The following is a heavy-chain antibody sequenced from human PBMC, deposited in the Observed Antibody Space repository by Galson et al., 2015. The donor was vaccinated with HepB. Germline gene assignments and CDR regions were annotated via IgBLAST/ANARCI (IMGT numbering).Heavy chain of an antibody. CDR3: AKDLVPHTYYYDSSGYTHPTPPDY. D-gene: IGHD3-22*01. Sequence: SMRLSCAASGFTFSSYAMSWVRQAPGKGLEWVSAISGSGGSTYHADSVKGRFTISRDNSKNTLYLQMNSLRAEDTAVYYCAKDLVPHTYYYDSSGYTHPTPPDYWGQGTLVTVSS. CDR1: GFTFSSYA. CDR2: ISGSGGST. J-gene: IGHJ4*02. V-gene: IGHV3-23*01.